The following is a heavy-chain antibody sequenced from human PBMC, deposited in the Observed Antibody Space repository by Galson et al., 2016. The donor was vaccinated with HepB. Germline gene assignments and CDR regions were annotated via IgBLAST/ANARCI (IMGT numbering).Heavy chain of an antibody. CDR3: ARIPYGGNGPFDI. J-gene: IGHJ3*02. CDR2: IKEDGSDK. V-gene: IGHV3-7*03. CDR1: GFTFKNHW. D-gene: IGHD4-23*01. Sequence: SLRLSCAASGFTFKNHWMNWFRQAPGKGLEWLANIKEDGSDKYYVASVKGRFTISRDNGKNSLYLQMISLRDEDTAVYYCARIPYGGNGPFDIWGQGTMVTVSS.